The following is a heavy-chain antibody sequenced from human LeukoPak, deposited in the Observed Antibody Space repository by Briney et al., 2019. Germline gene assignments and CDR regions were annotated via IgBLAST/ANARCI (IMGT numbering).Heavy chain of an antibody. CDR1: GFTFSSYW. J-gene: IGHJ6*02. CDR2: IKQDRSEK. D-gene: IGHD3-16*02. CDR3: ARDRDDYVWGSYRYYGYYYYGMDV. Sequence: PGGSLRLSCAASGFTFSSYWMSWVRQAPGKGLEWAANIKQDRSEKYYVDSVKGRFTISRDNAKNSLYLQMNSLRAEDTAVYYCARDRDDYVWGSYRYYGYYYYGMDVWGQGTTVTVSS. V-gene: IGHV3-7*01.